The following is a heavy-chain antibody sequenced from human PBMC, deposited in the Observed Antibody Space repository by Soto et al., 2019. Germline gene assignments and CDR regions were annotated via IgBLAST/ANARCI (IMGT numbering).Heavy chain of an antibody. CDR1: GDTFGSDS. CDR3: ARLRRGAFDP. CDR2: IIPMLEKP. J-gene: IGHJ5*02. V-gene: IGHV1-69*01. Sequence: QVQLVQSGAEVRKPGSSVKVSCQASGDTFGSDSINWVRQAPGQGLEWMGGIIPMLEKPNYAQTLQDRLTITADESAKTAYMELRNLRSEDTAVYFCARLRRGAFDPWGQGTPVTASS.